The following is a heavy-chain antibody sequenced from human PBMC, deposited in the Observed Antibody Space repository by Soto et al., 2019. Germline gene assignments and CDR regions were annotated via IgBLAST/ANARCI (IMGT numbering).Heavy chain of an antibody. D-gene: IGHD6-19*01. J-gene: IGHJ6*02. V-gene: IGHV5-10-1*01. Sequence: GESLKISCKGSGYSFTSYWISWVRQMPGKGLEWMGRIDPSDSYTNYSPSFQGHVTISADKSISTAYLQWSSLKASDTAMYYCASGVAGDYCYYGMDVWGQGTTVTVSS. CDR3: ASGVAGDYCYYGMDV. CDR1: GYSFTSYW. CDR2: IDPSDSYT.